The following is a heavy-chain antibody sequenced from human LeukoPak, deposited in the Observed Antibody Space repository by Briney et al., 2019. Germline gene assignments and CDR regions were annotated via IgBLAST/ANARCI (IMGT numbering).Heavy chain of an antibody. CDR3: ARAPLMLDLVPSYHVDY. CDR2: ISYDGSNK. CDR1: GFTFSSYA. V-gene: IGHV3-30-3*01. Sequence: PGGSLRLSCAASGFTFSSYAMHWVRQAPGKGLEWVAVISYDGSNKYYADSVKGRFTISRDNSKNTLYLQMNSLRAEDTAVYYCARAPLMLDLVPSYHVDYWGQGTLVTVPS. J-gene: IGHJ4*02. D-gene: IGHD2-8*01.